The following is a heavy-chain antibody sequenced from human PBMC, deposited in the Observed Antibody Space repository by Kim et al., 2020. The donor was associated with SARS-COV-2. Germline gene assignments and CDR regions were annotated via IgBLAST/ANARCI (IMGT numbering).Heavy chain of an antibody. CDR3: AGSSWNPYYYYGMDV. D-gene: IGHD6-13*01. Sequence: GGSLRLSCAASGFTFSSYEMNWVRQAPGKGLEWVSYISSSGSTIYYADSVKGRFTISRDNAKNSLYLQMNSLRAEDTAVYYCAGSSWNPYYYYGMDVWGQGTTVTVSS. CDR2: ISSSGSTI. CDR1: GFTFSSYE. V-gene: IGHV3-48*03. J-gene: IGHJ6*02.